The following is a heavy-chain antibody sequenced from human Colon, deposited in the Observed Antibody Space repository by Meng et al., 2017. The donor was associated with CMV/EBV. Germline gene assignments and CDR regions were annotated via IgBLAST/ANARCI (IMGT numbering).Heavy chain of an antibody. CDR3: AKDPAGFSYGKADY. D-gene: IGHD5-18*01. CDR2: FGIIGERT. V-gene: IGHV3-23*01. Sequence: CVASGFTFSSYAMSWVRQAPGKGLEWVSGFGIIGERTSYADSVKGRFTISRDNSNLYLQMTSLRAEDTAVYYCAKDPAGFSYGKADYWGQGTLVTVSS. CDR1: GFTFSSYA. J-gene: IGHJ4*02.